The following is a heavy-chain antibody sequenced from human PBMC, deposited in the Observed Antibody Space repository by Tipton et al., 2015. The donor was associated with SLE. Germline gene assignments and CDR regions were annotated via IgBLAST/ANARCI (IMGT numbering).Heavy chain of an antibody. D-gene: IGHD2/OR15-2a*01. J-gene: IGHJ6*03. CDR1: GGSITPYF. CDR3: ARGRPGATQPWGGYFYFMDV. Sequence: TLSLTCTASGGSITPYFWSWIRQPPGRGLEWIGYFSDSGTTNYNPSLASRVTISLDTSKNQFSLRLTSVTAADTAVYYCARGRPGATQPWGGYFYFMDVWGQGT. V-gene: IGHV4-59*01. CDR2: FSDSGTT.